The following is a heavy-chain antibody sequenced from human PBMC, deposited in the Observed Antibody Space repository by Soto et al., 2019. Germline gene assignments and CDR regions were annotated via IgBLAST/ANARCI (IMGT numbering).Heavy chain of an antibody. V-gene: IGHV4-59*11. CDR1: GGSISPHY. CDR2: ISYSGNP. CDR3: ARGVGSSPPRY. Sequence: QVQLQESGPGLVKSSETLSLTCTVSGGSISPHYWSWIRQSPGKGLEWIGYISYSGNPYYSPSLKSRVIMSLDTSRNQITLKVASATAADTAVYSCARGVGSSPPRYWGQGTLVSVSS. J-gene: IGHJ4*02. D-gene: IGHD1-26*01.